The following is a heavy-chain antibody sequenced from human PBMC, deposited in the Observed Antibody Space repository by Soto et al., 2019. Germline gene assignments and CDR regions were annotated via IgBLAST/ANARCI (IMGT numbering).Heavy chain of an antibody. CDR2: LNSNGDNT. D-gene: IGHD6-6*01. Sequence: VGSLRLSCAGSEFTFSVYAMYWVRQAPGKGLEYVSSLNSNGDNTEYADSVEDRFTISRDNTKNTLFLQMNSLRAEDTAVYYCARSIAARPGYYYGMDVWGQGTTVTVSS. J-gene: IGHJ6*02. V-gene: IGHV3-64*04. CDR1: EFTFSVYA. CDR3: ARSIAARPGYYYGMDV.